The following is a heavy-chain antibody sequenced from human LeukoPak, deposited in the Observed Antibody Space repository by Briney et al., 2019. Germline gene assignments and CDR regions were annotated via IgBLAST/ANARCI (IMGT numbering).Heavy chain of an antibody. CDR3: ARDARIAVAGTSPESSGY. D-gene: IGHD6-19*01. CDR2: ISSSTSYI. J-gene: IGHJ4*02. Sequence: GGSLRLSCAASGFTFSSFGMNWVRQAPGKGLEWVSSISSSTSYIYYADSVQGRFTISRDNAKNSLYLEMNSLRAEDTALYYCARDARIAVAGTSPESSGYWGQGTLVTVSS. CDR1: GFTFSSFG. V-gene: IGHV3-21*01.